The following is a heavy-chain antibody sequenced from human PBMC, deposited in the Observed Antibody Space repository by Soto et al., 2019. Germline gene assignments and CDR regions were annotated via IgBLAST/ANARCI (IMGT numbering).Heavy chain of an antibody. CDR1: GFTLSDYE. J-gene: IGHJ6*02. Sequence: DVQLVESGGGLVQSGGSLRLSCRASGFTLSDYEMHWVGQAPGKGLEGVSYISTGSSTIYYADSVKGRFTISRDNANKSLFLEMNSLRPEDTAVYYCARVRAGAANGYYGMDVWGQGTTVTVSS. CDR3: ARVRAGAANGYYGMDV. V-gene: IGHV3-48*03. CDR2: ISTGSSTI. D-gene: IGHD1-26*01.